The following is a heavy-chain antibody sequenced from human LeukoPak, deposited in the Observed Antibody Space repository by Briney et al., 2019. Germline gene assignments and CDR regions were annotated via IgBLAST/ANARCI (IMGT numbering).Heavy chain of an antibody. J-gene: IGHJ4*02. CDR2: INPSSGGT. Sequence: ASVTVSCKASGYTFTRYYMHWVRQAPGQGLEWMGWINPSSGGTNYAQKFQGRVTVTRDTSISTAYMELSRLRSDDTAVYFRARDRGDGAYGDYGFDYWGQGTLVTGSS. CDR1: GYTFTRYY. CDR3: ARDRGDGAYGDYGFDY. V-gene: IGHV1-2*02. D-gene: IGHD4-17*01.